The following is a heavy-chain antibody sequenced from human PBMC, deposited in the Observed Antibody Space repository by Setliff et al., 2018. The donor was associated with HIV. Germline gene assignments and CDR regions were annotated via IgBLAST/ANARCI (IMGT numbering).Heavy chain of an antibody. Sequence: SETLSLTCSVSGDSLIGHWWWSWIRQPPGKGLEWTGNIHYSGTTHYNPSLRSRVTISVDTSKNQVSLKLRSVTAADTAVYYCARHNCGTTACYSVVVWGPGTMVTVSS. CDR2: IHYSGTT. CDR1: GDSLIGHW. CDR3: ARHNCGTTACYSVVV. J-gene: IGHJ3*01. V-gene: IGHV4-59*11. D-gene: IGHD2-2*02.